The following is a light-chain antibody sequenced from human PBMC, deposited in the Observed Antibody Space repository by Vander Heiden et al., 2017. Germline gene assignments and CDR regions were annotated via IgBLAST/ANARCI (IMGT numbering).Light chain of an antibody. CDR1: ESVRTY. CDR3: QQSDSNPPIT. V-gene: IGKV1-39*01. Sequence: DIQMTLSPSSLSASVGDRVTITCRASESVRTYLNWYQQKPGKAPKLLIYGASNLQSGVPSRFSGSGDGTDLTLTMSSRQQEDFATYYCQQSDSNPPITFGPGTLLEIK. CDR2: GAS. J-gene: IGKJ5*01.